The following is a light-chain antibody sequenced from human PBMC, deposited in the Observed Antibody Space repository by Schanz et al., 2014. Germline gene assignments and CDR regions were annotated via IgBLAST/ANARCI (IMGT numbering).Light chain of an antibody. CDR3: SSYGGSHNYV. V-gene: IGLV2-14*01. J-gene: IGLJ1*01. CDR2: DVS. CDR1: SSDVGGYNY. Sequence: QSALTQPASVSGSPGQSITISCTGTSSDVGGYNYVSWYQQYPGKAPKLMIYDVSNRPSGVSNRFSGSKSGNTASLTISGLQAEDEADYYCSSYGGSHNYVFGTGTKLTVL.